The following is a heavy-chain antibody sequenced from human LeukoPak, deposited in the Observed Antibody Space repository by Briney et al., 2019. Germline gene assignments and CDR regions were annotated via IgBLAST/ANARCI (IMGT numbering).Heavy chain of an antibody. D-gene: IGHD3-10*01. CDR3: ASRHGASGSSNC. J-gene: IGHJ4*02. Sequence: PSETLSLTCTVSGGSFSNYFWNWIRQPAGKGLEWLGRVDTSWNTNYNPSLKSRLTMSVDTSKNQFSLKVTSVTAADTAVYYCASRHGASGSSNCWGQGALVAVSS. V-gene: IGHV4-4*07. CDR2: VDTSWNT. CDR1: GGSFSNYF.